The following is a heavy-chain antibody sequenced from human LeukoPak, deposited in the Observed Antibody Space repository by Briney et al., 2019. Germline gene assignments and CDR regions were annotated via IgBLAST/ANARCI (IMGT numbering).Heavy chain of an antibody. J-gene: IGHJ4*02. CDR2: IYHSGST. CDR1: GGSISSGGYS. Sequence: SQTLSLTCAVSGGSISSGGYSWSWIRQPPGKGLEWIGYIYHSGSTYYNPSLKSRVTISVDTSKNQFSLKLSSVTAADTAVYYCARHEENFDYWGQGTLVTVSS. CDR3: ARHEENFDY. V-gene: IGHV4-30-2*03.